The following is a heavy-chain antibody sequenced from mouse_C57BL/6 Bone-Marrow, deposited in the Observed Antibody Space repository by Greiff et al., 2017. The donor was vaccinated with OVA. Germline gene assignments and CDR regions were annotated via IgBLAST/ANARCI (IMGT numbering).Heavy chain of an antibody. D-gene: IGHD1-1*01. V-gene: IGHV5-4*01. CDR3: ARDRVYDGSKSWFDY. CDR2: ISDGGSYT. Sequence: EVKVVESGGGLVKPGGSLKLSCAASGFTFSSYAMSWVRQTPEKRLEWVATISDGGSYTYYPDNVKGRFTISRDNAKNNLYLQMSHLKSEDTAMYYCARDRVYDGSKSWFDYWGQGTTLTVSS. J-gene: IGHJ2*01. CDR1: GFTFSSYA.